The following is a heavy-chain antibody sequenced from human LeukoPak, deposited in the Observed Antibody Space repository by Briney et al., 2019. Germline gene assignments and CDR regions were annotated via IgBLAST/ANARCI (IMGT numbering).Heavy chain of an antibody. Sequence: ASVTVSCKASGYTFTSYYMHWVRQAPGQGLEWMGIINPNRGSTSYAQKFQGRVTMTRDTSTSTVYMELSSLRSEDTAVYYCARERLRFLEWLFNTRNWFDPWGQGPLVTVSS. CDR3: ARERLRFLEWLFNTRNWFDP. V-gene: IGHV1-46*01. CDR2: INPNRGST. J-gene: IGHJ5*02. CDR1: GYTFTSYY. D-gene: IGHD3-3*01.